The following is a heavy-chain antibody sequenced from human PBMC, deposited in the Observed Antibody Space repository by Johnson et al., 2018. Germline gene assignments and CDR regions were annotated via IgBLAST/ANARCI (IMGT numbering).Heavy chain of an antibody. CDR2: ITQDGSEK. J-gene: IGHJ3*02. CDR1: GFTFSSFW. CDR3: AMRRDGYNTRAAFDS. V-gene: IGHV3-7*01. Sequence: EVQLVESGGGLVQPGGSLRLSCAASGFTFSSFWMSWVRQAPGKGLEWVANITQDGSEKYYVDSVKGRFTISRDNAKNSLYLQMNRLRAEDTAVYYCAMRRDGYNTRAAFDSWGQGTRVTVSS. D-gene: IGHD5-24*01.